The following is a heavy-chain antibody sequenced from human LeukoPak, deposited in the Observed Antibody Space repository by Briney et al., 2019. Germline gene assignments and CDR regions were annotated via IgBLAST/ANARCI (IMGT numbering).Heavy chain of an antibody. CDR3: ASVNDAFDI. J-gene: IGHJ3*02. V-gene: IGHV3-11*04. CDR1: GFTVSSNY. Sequence: GGSLRLSCAASGFTVSSNYMSWVRQAPGKGLEWVSYISSSGSTIYYADSVKGRFTISRDNAKNSLYLQMNSLRAEDTAVYYCASVNDAFDIWGQGTMVTVSS. D-gene: IGHD2/OR15-2a*01. CDR2: ISSSGSTI.